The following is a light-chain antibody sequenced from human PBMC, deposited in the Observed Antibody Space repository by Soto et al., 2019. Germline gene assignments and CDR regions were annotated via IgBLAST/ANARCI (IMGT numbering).Light chain of an antibody. V-gene: IGKV1-27*01. CDR3: QKSNSPPIT. CDR2: AAS. Sequence: TPYTSSLSSSVGDRVTIPCRASQTISKYLAWYQQKPGTVPKLLIFAASTLQTGVPSRFSGGGSGTDFTLTINGLQPEDFATYYCQKSNSPPITLGQGTRLEIK. J-gene: IGKJ5*01. CDR1: QTISKY.